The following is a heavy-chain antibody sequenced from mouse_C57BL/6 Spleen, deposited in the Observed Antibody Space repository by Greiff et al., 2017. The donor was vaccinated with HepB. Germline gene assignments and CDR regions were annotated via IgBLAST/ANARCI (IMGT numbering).Heavy chain of an antibody. CDR2: IRSKSNNYAT. Sequence: EVQLVESGGGLVQPKGSLKLSCAASGFSFNTYAMNWVRQAPGKGLEWVARIRSKSNNYATYYADSVKDRFTISRDDSESMLYLQMNNLKTEDTAMYYCVRGYYGRFDYWGQGTTLTVSS. CDR3: VRGYYGRFDY. CDR1: GFSFNTYA. D-gene: IGHD1-1*01. V-gene: IGHV10-1*01. J-gene: IGHJ2*01.